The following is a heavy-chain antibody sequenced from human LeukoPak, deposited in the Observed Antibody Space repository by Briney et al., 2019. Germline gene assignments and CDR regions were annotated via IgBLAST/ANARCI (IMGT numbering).Heavy chain of an antibody. CDR1: GFTFSSYV. V-gene: IGHV3-30*03. D-gene: IGHD2-15*01. CDR3: ATADCSGGSCYAFDY. CDR2: ISYDGSNK. J-gene: IGHJ4*02. Sequence: GGSLRLSCAASGFTFSSYVMQWVRQAPGKGLEWVAVISYDGSNKYYADSVKGRFTISRDNSKNSLYLQMNSLRAEDTAVYYFATADCSGGSCYAFDYWGQGTLVTVSS.